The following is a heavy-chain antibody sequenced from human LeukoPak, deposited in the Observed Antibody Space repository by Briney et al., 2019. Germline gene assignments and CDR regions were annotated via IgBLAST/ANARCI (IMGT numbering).Heavy chain of an antibody. Sequence: ASVKVSCKASGYTFTSYDINWVRQATGQGLEWMGWMNPNSGNTGYAQKFRGRVTMTRNTSISTAYMELSRLRSGDTAVYYCARGAAAAGPIDYWGQGTLVTVSS. CDR3: ARGAAAAGPIDY. CDR1: GYTFTSYD. CDR2: MNPNSGNT. J-gene: IGHJ4*02. D-gene: IGHD6-13*01. V-gene: IGHV1-8*01.